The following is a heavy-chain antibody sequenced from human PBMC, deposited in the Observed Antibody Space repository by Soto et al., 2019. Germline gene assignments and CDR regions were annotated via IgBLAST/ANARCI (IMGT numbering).Heavy chain of an antibody. Sequence: GSGPTLVNPTQTLTLTCTFSGFSLTTSGVAVGWIRQPPGKALEWLALISGSDDKRYRPPLNSRLTIIKDTSRNQVVLTMTNMDPVDTATYYCAHRQPALLAFDYWGQGTLVTVSS. D-gene: IGHD2-21*01. J-gene: IGHJ4*02. CDR3: AHRQPALLAFDY. V-gene: IGHV2-5*01. CDR2: ISGSDDK. CDR1: GFSLTTSGVA.